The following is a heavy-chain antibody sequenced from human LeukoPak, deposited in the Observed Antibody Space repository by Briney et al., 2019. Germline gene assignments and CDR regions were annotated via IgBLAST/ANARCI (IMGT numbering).Heavy chain of an antibody. D-gene: IGHD2-2*02. J-gene: IGHJ4*02. Sequence: PGGSLRLSCAASGFTLSSYAMSLVRQAAGKGLEWVSAISGSGGSTYYADSVKGRFTISRDNSKNTLYLQMNSLRAEDTAVYYCAKETPTYQLLYPYYFDYWGQGTLVTVSS. V-gene: IGHV3-23*01. CDR1: GFTLSSYA. CDR3: AKETPTYQLLYPYYFDY. CDR2: ISGSGGST.